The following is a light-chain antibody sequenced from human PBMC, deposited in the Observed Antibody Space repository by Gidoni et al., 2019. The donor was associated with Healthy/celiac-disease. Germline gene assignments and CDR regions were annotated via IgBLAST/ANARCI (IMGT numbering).Light chain of an antibody. V-gene: IGKV1-39*01. CDR2: AAP. CDR3: QQSYSTPWT. CDR1: QSISSY. J-gene: IGKJ2*01. Sequence: DIQMTQSPPSLSASVGDRVTITCRASQSISSYLNWYQQKPGKAPKLLIYAAPSLQSGVPSRFSGSGSGTDFTLTISSLQPEDFATYYCQQSYSTPWTFGQGTKLEIK.